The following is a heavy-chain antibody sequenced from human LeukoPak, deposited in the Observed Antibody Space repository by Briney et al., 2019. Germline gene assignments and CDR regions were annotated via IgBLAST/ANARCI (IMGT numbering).Heavy chain of an antibody. V-gene: IGHV4-39*01. CDR1: GGSISSSSYY. J-gene: IGHJ5*02. Sequence: PSETLSLNCTVSGGSISSSSYYWGWIRQPPGKGLEWIGSIYYSGSTYYNPSLKSRVTISVDTSKNQFSLKLSSVTAADTAVYYCARRPPDILTGFYWFDPWGQGTLVTVSS. D-gene: IGHD3-9*01. CDR2: IYYSGST. CDR3: ARRPPDILTGFYWFDP.